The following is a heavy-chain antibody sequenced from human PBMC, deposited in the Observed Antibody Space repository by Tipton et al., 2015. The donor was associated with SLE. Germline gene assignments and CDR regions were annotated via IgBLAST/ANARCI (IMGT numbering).Heavy chain of an antibody. CDR1: GFTFSSYA. CDR3: AKEPSFWSAYIHFFDS. V-gene: IGHV3-23*01. J-gene: IGHJ4*02. CDR2: ISGSGGST. Sequence: SLRLSCAASGFTFSSYAMSWVRQAPGKGLEWVSAISGSGGSTYYADSVKGRFTISRDNSKGTLYLQMNSLRAEDTAVYYCAKEPSFWSAYIHFFDSWGQGTLVTVSS. D-gene: IGHD3-3*01.